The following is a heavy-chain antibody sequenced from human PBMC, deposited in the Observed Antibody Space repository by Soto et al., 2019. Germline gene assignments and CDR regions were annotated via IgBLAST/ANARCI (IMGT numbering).Heavy chain of an antibody. CDR1: GGSISSSNW. Sequence: QVQLQESGPGLVKPSGTLSLTCAVSGGSISSSNWWSWVRQPPGKGLEWIGEIYHSGSTNYNPSLKSRFTIPVDKSTNQFSLKLSSVTAADTAVYYCASQNSGWYRGWFDPWGQGTLVTVSS. V-gene: IGHV4-4*02. D-gene: IGHD6-19*01. CDR3: ASQNSGWYRGWFDP. J-gene: IGHJ5*02. CDR2: IYHSGST.